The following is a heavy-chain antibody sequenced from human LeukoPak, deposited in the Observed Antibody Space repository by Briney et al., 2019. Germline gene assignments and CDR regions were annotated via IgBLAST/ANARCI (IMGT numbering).Heavy chain of an antibody. D-gene: IGHD3-10*01. J-gene: IGHJ3*02. CDR1: GYTFTSYY. CDR3: AREPPGYAFDI. V-gene: IGHV1-46*03. CDR2: INPSGGST. Sequence: GASVKVSCKASGYTFTSYYMHWVRQAPGQGLEWMGIINPSGGSTSYAQKFQGRVTMTRDTSMSTVYMELSSLRSEDTAVYYCAREPPGYAFDIWGQGTMVTVSS.